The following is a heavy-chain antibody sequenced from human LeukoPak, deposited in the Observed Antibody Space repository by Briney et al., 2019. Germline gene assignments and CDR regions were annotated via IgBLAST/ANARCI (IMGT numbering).Heavy chain of an antibody. CDR3: ARVKDFGYCSGGSCYLWPNFDY. J-gene: IGHJ4*02. CDR1: GGSISSGDYY. D-gene: IGHD2-15*01. Sequence: SETLSLTCTVSGGSISSGDYYWSWIRQPPGKGLEWIGYIYYSGSTYYNPSLKSRVTISVDTSKNQFSLKLSSVTAADTAVYYCARVKDFGYCSGGSCYLWPNFDYWGQGTLVTVSS. V-gene: IGHV4-30-4*01. CDR2: IYYSGST.